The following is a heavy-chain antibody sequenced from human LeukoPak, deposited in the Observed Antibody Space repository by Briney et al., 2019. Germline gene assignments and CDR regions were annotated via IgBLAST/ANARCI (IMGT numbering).Heavy chain of an antibody. CDR2: ISSGGNT. CDR3: AKDSYPLRSAMVTYFDS. Sequence: GGSLRLSCAASGCTFSNYAMSWVRQAQPEGLEWVSAISSGGNTYYADSVRGQFTISRDNSKNTLYLQMSSLRAEDTALYYCAKDSYPLRSAMVTYFDSWGQGTLVTVSS. CDR1: GCTFSNYA. J-gene: IGHJ4*02. V-gene: IGHV3-23*01. D-gene: IGHD5-18*01.